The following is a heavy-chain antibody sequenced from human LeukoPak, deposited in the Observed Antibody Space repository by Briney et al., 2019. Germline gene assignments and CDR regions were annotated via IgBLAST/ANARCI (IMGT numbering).Heavy chain of an antibody. V-gene: IGHV1-2*02. CDR3: ARLNSGNLRGILY. D-gene: IGHD3-10*01. J-gene: IGHJ4*02. CDR2: INPNSGGT. CDR1: GYMFTAYY. Sequence: ASVKVSCKASGYMFTAYYINWVRQSPGLGLEWLGWINPNSGGTNYAQKFQGRVTMTSDTSINTAYLELNRLRSDDTAVYFCARLNSGNLRGILYWGQGSLVTVPS.